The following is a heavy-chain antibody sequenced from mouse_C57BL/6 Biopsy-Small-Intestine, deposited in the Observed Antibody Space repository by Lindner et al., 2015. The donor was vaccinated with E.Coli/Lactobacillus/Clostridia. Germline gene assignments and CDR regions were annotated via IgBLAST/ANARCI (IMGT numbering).Heavy chain of an antibody. CDR1: GYTFTSYV. D-gene: IGHD2-3*01. J-gene: IGHJ3*01. Sequence: VQLQESGPELVKPGASVKMSCKASGYTFTSYVMHWVKQKPGQGLEWIGYINPYNDGTKYNEKFKGKATLTSDKSSSTAYMELSSLTSEDSAVYYCARGDGYYPFAYWGQGTLVTVSA. CDR2: INPYNDGT. CDR3: ARGDGYYPFAY. V-gene: IGHV1-14*01.